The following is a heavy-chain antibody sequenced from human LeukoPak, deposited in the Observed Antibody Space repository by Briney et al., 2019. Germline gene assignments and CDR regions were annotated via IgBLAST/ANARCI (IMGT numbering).Heavy chain of an antibody. Sequence: SETLSLTCAVFGGSLSDHDWSWVRQPPGKGLEWIGEMNHRGATNLNPSLKSRVTLSLDTSKNQVSLKLNSLTAADTAVYYCARGKGDLSMIVMIVTAVEFYFDSWGPGTLVTVSS. D-gene: IGHD3-22*01. V-gene: IGHV4-34*01. J-gene: IGHJ4*02. CDR2: MNHRGAT. CDR1: GGSLSDHD. CDR3: ARGKGDLSMIVMIVTAVEFYFDS.